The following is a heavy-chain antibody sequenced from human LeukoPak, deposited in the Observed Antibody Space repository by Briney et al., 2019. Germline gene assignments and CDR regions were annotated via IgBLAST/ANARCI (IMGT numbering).Heavy chain of an antibody. Sequence: SETLSLTCIVSGDSISTYYWGWIRQPPGKGLEWIGSIYYSGNTYYNPSLKSRVTISVDTSKNQFSLKLSSVTAADTAVYYCARDFAIGVATDYWGQGTLVTVSS. J-gene: IGHJ4*02. CDR3: ARDFAIGVATDY. CDR1: GDSISTYY. CDR2: IYYSGNT. D-gene: IGHD6-19*01. V-gene: IGHV4-39*07.